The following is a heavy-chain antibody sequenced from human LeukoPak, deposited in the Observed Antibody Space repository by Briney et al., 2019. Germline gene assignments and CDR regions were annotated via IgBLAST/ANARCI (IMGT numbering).Heavy chain of an antibody. CDR3: ARDRLGCSSTSCYPIYYYYGMDV. J-gene: IGHJ6*02. CDR1: GGTFSSYA. Sequence: SVKVSCKASGGTFSSYAITWVRQAPGQGLEWMGRIIPIFGIANYAQKFQGRVTITADKSTSTAYMELSSLRSEDTAVYYCARDRLGCSSTSCYPIYYYYGMDVWGQGTTVTVSS. CDR2: IIPIFGIA. D-gene: IGHD2-2*01. V-gene: IGHV1-69*04.